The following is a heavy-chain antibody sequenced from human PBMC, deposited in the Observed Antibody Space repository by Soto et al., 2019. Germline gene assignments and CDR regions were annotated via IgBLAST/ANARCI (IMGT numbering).Heavy chain of an antibody. D-gene: IGHD4-17*01. CDR1: GFTFSSNA. V-gene: IGHV3-23*01. Sequence: GGSLRLSCAASGFTFSSNAMSWARQAPGKGLEWVSLISGSGGSTYYSVSVRGRFTISRDNSKDTLYLQMNSLRAEDTGIYYCAKAGKTTVTTEFDYWGQGTLVTVSS. CDR3: AKAGKTTVTTEFDY. CDR2: ISGSGGST. J-gene: IGHJ4*02.